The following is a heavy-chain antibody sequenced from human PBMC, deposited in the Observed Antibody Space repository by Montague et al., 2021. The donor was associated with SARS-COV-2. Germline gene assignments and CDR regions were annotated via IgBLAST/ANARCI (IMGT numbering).Heavy chain of an antibody. Sequence: SETLSLTCTVSGASISSSSYYWGWIRQPPGKGLEWIGSIYYTGSTYYNPSLESRVTISVDTTKNQFSLKLSSVTAADTAVYYCARDTRIAMLVVVTRYGLDVWGQGTPVTVSS. CDR3: ARDTRIAMLVVVTRYGLDV. CDR2: IYYTGST. V-gene: IGHV4-39*07. CDR1: GASISSSSYY. D-gene: IGHD3-22*01. J-gene: IGHJ6*02.